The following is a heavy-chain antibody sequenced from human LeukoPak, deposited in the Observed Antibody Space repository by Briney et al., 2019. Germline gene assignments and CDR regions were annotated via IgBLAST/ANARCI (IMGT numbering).Heavy chain of an antibody. J-gene: IGHJ4*02. CDR3: TTGESLVGTSIHVRWAD. CDR1: GFTFSNAW. V-gene: IGHV3-15*01. Sequence: GGSLRLSCAASGFTFSNAWMTWVRQAPGKGLEWVGRIKSKAAGGTTDYAVPVKGRFTISRDDSKNTLYLQMNSLKTEDTAVYYCTTGESLVGTSIHVRWADWGQGVLVIVSS. CDR2: IKSKAAGGTT. D-gene: IGHD1-26*01.